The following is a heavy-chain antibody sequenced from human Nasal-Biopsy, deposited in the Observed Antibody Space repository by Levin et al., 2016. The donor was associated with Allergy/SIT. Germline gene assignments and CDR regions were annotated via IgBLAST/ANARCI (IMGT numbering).Heavy chain of an antibody. J-gene: IGHJ6*02. V-gene: IGHV3-30*02. CDR3: AKDKVDYRSYYYGMDV. CDR2: IIYDGSDK. Sequence: GGSLRLSCIGSRFNFRAYTMHWVRQSPGKGLEWLSSIIYDGSDKDYADAVKGRFTISRDNSKNSLYLQTNSLRPEDTALYYCAKDKVDYRSYYYGMDVWGQGTPVTV. D-gene: IGHD3/OR15-3a*01. CDR1: RFNFRAYT.